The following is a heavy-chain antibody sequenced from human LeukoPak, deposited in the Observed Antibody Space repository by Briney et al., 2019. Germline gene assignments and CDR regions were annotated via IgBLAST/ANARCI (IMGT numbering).Heavy chain of an antibody. Sequence: GGSLRLSCAASGFTVSSNYMSRVRQAPGKGLEWVSVIYSGGSTYYADSVKGRFTISRDNSKNTLYLQMNSLRAEDTAVYYCARDAYYYYGMDVWGQGTRSPSP. CDR2: IYSGGST. CDR1: GFTVSSNY. CDR3: ARDAYYYYGMDV. V-gene: IGHV3-66*01. J-gene: IGHJ6*02.